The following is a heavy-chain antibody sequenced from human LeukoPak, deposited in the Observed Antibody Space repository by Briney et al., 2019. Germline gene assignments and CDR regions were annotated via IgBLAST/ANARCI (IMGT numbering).Heavy chain of an antibody. CDR3: AGGIAARRLDY. CDR1: GFTFSSYW. Sequence: GGSLRLSCAASGFTFSSYWMSWVRQAPGKGLEWVANIKQDGSEKYYVDSVKGRFTISRDNAKNSLYLQMNSLRAEDTAVYYCAGGIAARRLDYWGQGTLVTVSS. J-gene: IGHJ4*02. V-gene: IGHV3-7*01. D-gene: IGHD6-6*01. CDR2: IKQDGSEK.